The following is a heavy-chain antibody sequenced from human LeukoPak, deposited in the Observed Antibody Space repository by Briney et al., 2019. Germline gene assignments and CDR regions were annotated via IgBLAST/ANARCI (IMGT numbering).Heavy chain of an antibody. D-gene: IGHD3-16*01. CDR3: AXGEXXVDYYYXMXV. J-gene: IGHJ6*03. V-gene: IGHV1-2*02. CDR1: GYTFTGYY. Sequence: ASVKVSCKASGYTFTGYYMHWVRRAPGQGLEWMGWINPNSGGTNYAQKFQGRVTMTRDTSISTAYMELSRLRSDDTAVYYCAXGEXXVDYYYXMXVWGKGTXVTVS. CDR2: INPNSGGT.